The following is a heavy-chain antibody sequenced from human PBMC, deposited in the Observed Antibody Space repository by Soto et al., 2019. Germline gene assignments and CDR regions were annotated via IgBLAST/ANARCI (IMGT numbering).Heavy chain of an antibody. Sequence: SETLSLTCTVSGASINNYYWSWIRQPAGKGLEWIGRVSTSGSTNYNPSLKSRVTMSVDTSKNQFSLMLNSVTAADTTVYYCRRDFDYWGQGTLVTVSS. V-gene: IGHV4-4*07. CDR3: RRDFDY. J-gene: IGHJ4*02. D-gene: IGHD6-6*01. CDR1: GASINNYY. CDR2: VSTSGST.